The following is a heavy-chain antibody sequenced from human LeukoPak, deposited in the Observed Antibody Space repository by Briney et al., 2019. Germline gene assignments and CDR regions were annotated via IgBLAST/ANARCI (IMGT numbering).Heavy chain of an antibody. V-gene: IGHV4-34*01. CDR1: GGSFSGYY. CDR2: INHSGST. Sequence: SETLSLTCAVYGGSFSGYYWSWICQPPGKGLEWIGEINHSGSTNYNPSLKSRVAISVDTSKNQFSLKLSSVTAADTAVYYCARGPLYYYDSSGYRHRFDYWGQGTLVTVSS. J-gene: IGHJ4*02. CDR3: ARGPLYYYDSSGYRHRFDY. D-gene: IGHD3-22*01.